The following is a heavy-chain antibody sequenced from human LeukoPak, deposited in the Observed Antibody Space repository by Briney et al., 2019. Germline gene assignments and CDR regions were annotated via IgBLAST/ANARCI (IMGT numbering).Heavy chain of an antibody. Sequence: GGSLRLSCAASGFTFSSYAMHWVRQAPGKGLEWVAVISYDGSNKYYADSVKGRFTISRDNSKNTLYLQMNSLRAEDTAVYYCARGDAAAPQIYDYWGQGTLVTVSS. CDR3: ARGDAAAPQIYDY. V-gene: IGHV3-30-3*01. J-gene: IGHJ4*02. CDR1: GFTFSSYA. CDR2: ISYDGSNK. D-gene: IGHD6-13*01.